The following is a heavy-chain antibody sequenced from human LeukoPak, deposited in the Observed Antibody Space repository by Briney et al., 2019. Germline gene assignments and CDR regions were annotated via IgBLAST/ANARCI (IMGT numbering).Heavy chain of an antibody. V-gene: IGHV4-59*01. Sequence: SETLSLTCTVSGGSISSYYWSWIRQPPGKGLEWIGYIYYSGSTNYNPSLKSRVTISVDTSKNQFSLKLSSVTAADTAVYYCARAYDSSGYYPFDYWGQGTLSPSPQ. D-gene: IGHD3-22*01. CDR2: IYYSGST. J-gene: IGHJ4*02. CDR3: ARAYDSSGYYPFDY. CDR1: GGSISSYY.